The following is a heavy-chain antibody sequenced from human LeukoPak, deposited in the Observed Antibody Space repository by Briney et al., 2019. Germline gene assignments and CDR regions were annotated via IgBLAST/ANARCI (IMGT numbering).Heavy chain of an antibody. V-gene: IGHV3-23*01. CDR1: GFTFSSYA. Sequence: GGSLRLSCAASGFTFSSYAMSWVRQAPGKGLEWVSAISGSGDSTFYADSVKGRFTISRDNSKNTLYLQMSSLRAEDTAVYCCAKDLGAWGPAPMGGLDYWGQGTLVTVSS. CDR2: ISGSGDST. J-gene: IGHJ4*02. CDR3: AKDLGAWGPAPMGGLDY. D-gene: IGHD2-2*01.